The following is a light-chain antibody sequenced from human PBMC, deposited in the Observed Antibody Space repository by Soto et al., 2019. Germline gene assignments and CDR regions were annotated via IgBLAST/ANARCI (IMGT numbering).Light chain of an antibody. CDR1: QSVSSSY. V-gene: IGKV3-20*01. J-gene: IGKJ1*01. CDR2: GAS. Sequence: EIVLTQSPGTLSLSPGERATLSWRASQSVSSSYLAWYQQKPGQAPRLLIYGASSRASGVPDRFSGSGSGTDFTLTFSRLEPEDFAVYYCQQYGSSAWTFGQGTKVEI. CDR3: QQYGSSAWT.